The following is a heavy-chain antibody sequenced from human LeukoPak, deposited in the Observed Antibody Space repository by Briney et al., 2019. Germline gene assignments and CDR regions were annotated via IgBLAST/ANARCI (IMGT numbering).Heavy chain of an antibody. D-gene: IGHD3-16*01. CDR1: GGSISSSSYY. Sequence: PSETLSLTCTVSGGSISSSSYYWGWIRQPPGKGLEWIGYIYYSGSTNYNPSLKSRVTISVDTSKNQFSLKLSSVTAADTAVYYCASIGGTGAGPDYWGQGTLVTVSS. J-gene: IGHJ4*02. V-gene: IGHV4-61*05. CDR3: ASIGGTGAGPDY. CDR2: IYYSGST.